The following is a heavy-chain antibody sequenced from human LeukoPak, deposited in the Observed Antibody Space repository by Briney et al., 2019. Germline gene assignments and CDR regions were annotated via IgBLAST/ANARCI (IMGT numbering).Heavy chain of an antibody. CDR3: ARLPYSNSVYYYYYYMDV. D-gene: IGHD4-11*01. CDR2: SSGTTI. Sequence: SSGTTIYYADSVKGPFTISRDNAKNSLYLQMNSPRAEDTALYYCARLPYSNSVYYYYYYMDVWGKGTTVTVSS. J-gene: IGHJ6*03. V-gene: IGHV3-11*04.